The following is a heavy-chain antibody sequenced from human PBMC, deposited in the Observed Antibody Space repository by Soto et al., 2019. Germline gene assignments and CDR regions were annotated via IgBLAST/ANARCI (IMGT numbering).Heavy chain of an antibody. V-gene: IGHV1-3*01. Sequence: ASVKVSCKASGYTFTSYAMHWVRQAPGQRLEWMGWINAGNGNTKYSQKLQGRVTITRDTSASTAYMELSSLRSEDTAVYYFAAGGSYSNYPGYYYYYMDVWGKGTTVTVSS. CDR3: AAGGSYSNYPGYYYYYMDV. CDR2: INAGNGNT. J-gene: IGHJ6*03. D-gene: IGHD4-4*01. CDR1: GYTFTSYA.